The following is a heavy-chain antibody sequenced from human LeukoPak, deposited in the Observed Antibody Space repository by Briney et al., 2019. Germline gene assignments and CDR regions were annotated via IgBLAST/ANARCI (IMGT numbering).Heavy chain of an antibody. V-gene: IGHV1-8*03. CDR1: GYTFTSYD. D-gene: IGHD2-15*01. CDR3: ARVGYCSGGSCHGHYYYYMDV. CDR2: MNPNSGNT. Sequence: ASVKVSCKASGYTFTSYDINWVRQATGQGLEWMGWMNPNSGNTGYAQKFQGRVTITRNTSISTAYMELSSLRSEDTAVYYCARVGYCSGGSCHGHYYYYMDVWGKGTTVTVSS. J-gene: IGHJ6*03.